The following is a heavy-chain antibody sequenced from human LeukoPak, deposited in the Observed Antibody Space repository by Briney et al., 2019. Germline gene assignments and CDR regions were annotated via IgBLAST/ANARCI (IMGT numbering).Heavy chain of an antibody. CDR3: AARPPVIVAGPFDY. D-gene: IGHD5-12*01. CDR1: GFTSSGYA. V-gene: IGHV3-23*01. Sequence: GGSLRLSCAASGFTSSGYAMGWVRQAPGKGLEWVSTISGTGSNTYYADSVKGRFTISRGNSKNTLYLQMTSLRAEDTAVYFCAARPPVIVAGPFDYWGQGILVTVSS. CDR2: ISGTGSNT. J-gene: IGHJ4*02.